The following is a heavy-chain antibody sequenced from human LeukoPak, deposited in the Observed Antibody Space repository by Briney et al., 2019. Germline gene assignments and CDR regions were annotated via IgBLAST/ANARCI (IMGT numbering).Heavy chain of an antibody. CDR2: FDPEDGET. Sequence: ASVKVSCKVSGYTLTELSMHWVRQAPGKGLEWMGGFDPEDGETIYAQKFQGRVTMTEDTSTDTAYMELSSLRSEDTAVYYCASYRDSSSWYGLFYFQHWGQGTLVTVSS. D-gene: IGHD6-13*01. J-gene: IGHJ1*01. CDR3: ASYRDSSSWYGLFYFQH. CDR1: GYTLTELS. V-gene: IGHV1-24*01.